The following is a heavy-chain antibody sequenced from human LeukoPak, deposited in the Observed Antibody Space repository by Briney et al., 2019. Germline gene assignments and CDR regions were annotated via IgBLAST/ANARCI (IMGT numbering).Heavy chain of an antibody. J-gene: IGHJ4*02. Sequence: PGGSLRLSCAASGFTFSSYAMSWVRQAPGKGLEWVSAISGSGGSTYYADSVKGRFTISRDNSKNTLYQQMNSLRAEDTAVYYCAKGESYYYDSGGTDYWGQGTLVTVSS. CDR3: AKGESYYYDSGGTDY. CDR1: GFTFSSYA. D-gene: IGHD3-22*01. CDR2: ISGSGGST. V-gene: IGHV3-23*01.